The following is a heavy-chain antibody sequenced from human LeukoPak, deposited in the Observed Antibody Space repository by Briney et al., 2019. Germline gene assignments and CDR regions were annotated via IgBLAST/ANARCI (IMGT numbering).Heavy chain of an antibody. CDR1: GGSISSGDYY. Sequence: SETLSLTCTVSGGSISSGDYYWSWIRQPPGKGLEWIGYIYYSGSTYYNPSLKSRVTISVDTSKNQFSLKLSSVTAADTAVYYCARAVVWFGELLPYFDYWGQGTLVTVS. V-gene: IGHV4-30-4*01. CDR3: ARAVVWFGELLPYFDY. CDR2: IYYSGST. D-gene: IGHD3-10*01. J-gene: IGHJ4*02.